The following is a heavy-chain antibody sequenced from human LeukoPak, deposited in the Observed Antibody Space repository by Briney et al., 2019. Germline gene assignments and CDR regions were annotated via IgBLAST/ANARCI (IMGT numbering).Heavy chain of an antibody. D-gene: IGHD4-17*01. CDR1: GGSISSGGYS. CDR2: IYHSGST. Sequence: SGTLSLTCAVSGGSISSGGYSWSWIRQPPGKGLEWIGYIYHSGSTYYNPSLKSRVTISVDRSKNQFSLKLSSVTAADTAVYYCASSHDYGDPNWFDPWGQGTLVTVSS. CDR3: ASSHDYGDPNWFDP. J-gene: IGHJ5*02. V-gene: IGHV4-30-2*01.